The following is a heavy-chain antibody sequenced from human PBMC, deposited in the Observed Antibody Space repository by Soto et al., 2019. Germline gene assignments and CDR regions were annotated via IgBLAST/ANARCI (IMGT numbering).Heavy chain of an antibody. CDR1: GFSFSSYA. J-gene: IGHJ6*02. Sequence: QVQLVESGGGVVQPGRSLRLSCAASGFSFSSYAMHWVRQAPGKGLEWVAVILYDGSNKYYADSVKGRFTISRDNSKNTLYLQMNSPRAEDTAVYYCARETDGMDVWGQGTTVTVSS. CDR3: ARETDGMDV. CDR2: ILYDGSNK. V-gene: IGHV3-30-3*01.